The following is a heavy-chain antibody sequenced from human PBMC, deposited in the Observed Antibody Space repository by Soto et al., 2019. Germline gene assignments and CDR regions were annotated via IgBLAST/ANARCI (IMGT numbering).Heavy chain of an antibody. CDR1: GGSFSCYY. D-gene: IGHD6-25*01. CDR3: ARMSGIAAGVGY. V-gene: IGHV4-34*01. J-gene: IGHJ4*02. Sequence: SATLSLTFAVYGGSFSCYYWSWIRQPPGRGLEWIGEINHSGSTNYNPHLKTRVTISVDTSKNQFSLKLSAVTASDADVYYCARMSGIAAGVGYWGQGTLVTVS. CDR2: INHSGST.